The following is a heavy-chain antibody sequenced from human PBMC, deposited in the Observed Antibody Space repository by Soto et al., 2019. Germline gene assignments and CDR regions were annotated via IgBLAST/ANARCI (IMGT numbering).Heavy chain of an antibody. V-gene: IGHV3-30*03. CDR2: ISYDGGNK. CDR3: VGDLLTERDY. J-gene: IGHJ4*02. CDR1: GFTFSTYG. Sequence: QVQLVESGGGVVQPGRSLRLSCAASGFTFSTYGMHWVRQAPGKGLEWVAVISYDGGNKYYADSVKGRFTISRDNSKNTLYLQMNSLRAEDTVVYYCVGDLLTERDYWGQGTLVTVSS. D-gene: IGHD7-27*01.